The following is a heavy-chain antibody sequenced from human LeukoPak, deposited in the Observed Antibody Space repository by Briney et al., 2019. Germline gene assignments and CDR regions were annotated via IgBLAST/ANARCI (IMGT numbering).Heavy chain of an antibody. J-gene: IGHJ4*02. CDR2: IKQDGSEK. CDR3: ARQYSGAFGGNFDY. CDR1: GFTFSSYW. D-gene: IGHD3-3*01. V-gene: IGHV3-7*01. Sequence: PGGSLRLSCAASGFTFSSYWMSWVRQAPGKGLEWVANIKQDGSEKYYVDSVKGRFTISRDNAKNSPYLQMNSLRAEDTAVYYCARQYSGAFGGNFDYWGQGTLVTVSS.